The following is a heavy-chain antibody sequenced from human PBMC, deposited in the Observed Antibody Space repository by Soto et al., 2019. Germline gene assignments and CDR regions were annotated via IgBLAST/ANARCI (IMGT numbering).Heavy chain of an antibody. D-gene: IGHD1-7*01. Sequence: SETLSLTCAVYGGSFSGYYWSWIRQPPGKGLEWIEEINHSGSTNYNPSLKSRVTISVDTSKNQFSLKLSSVTAADTAVYYCASTLYNWNYVRWFDPWGQGTLVTVSS. CDR1: GGSFSGYY. CDR2: INHSGST. CDR3: ASTLYNWNYVRWFDP. J-gene: IGHJ5*02. V-gene: IGHV4-34*01.